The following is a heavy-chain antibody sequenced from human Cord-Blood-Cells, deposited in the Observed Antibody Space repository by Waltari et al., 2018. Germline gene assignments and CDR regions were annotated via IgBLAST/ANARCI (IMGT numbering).Heavy chain of an antibody. CDR2: INPSGGST. J-gene: IGHJ3*02. CDR1: GYTFTSYY. V-gene: IGHV1-46*01. D-gene: IGHD4-17*01. CDR3: ASHYGGNAFDI. Sequence: QVQLVQSGAEVKKPWASVQVSCKASGYTFTSYYMHWVRQASGQGLEWLGIINPSGGSTSYAQKFQGRVTMTRDTSTSTVYMELSSLRSEDTAVYYCASHYGGNAFDIWGQGTMVTVSS.